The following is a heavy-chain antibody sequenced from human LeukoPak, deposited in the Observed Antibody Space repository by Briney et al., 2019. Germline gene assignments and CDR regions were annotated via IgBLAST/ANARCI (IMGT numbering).Heavy chain of an antibody. V-gene: IGHV3-38-3*01. Sequence: GGSLRLSCAASGFTVSSNEMSWVRQAPGKGLEWVSSISGGSTYYADSRKGRFTISRDNSNNTLHLQMNSLRAEDTAVYYCAELGITMIGGVWGKGTTVTISS. J-gene: IGHJ6*04. CDR2: ISGGST. D-gene: IGHD3-10*02. CDR3: AELGITMIGGV. CDR1: GFTVSSNE.